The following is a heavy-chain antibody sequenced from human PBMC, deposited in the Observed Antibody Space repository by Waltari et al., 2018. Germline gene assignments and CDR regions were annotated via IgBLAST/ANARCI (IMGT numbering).Heavy chain of an antibody. CDR2: ISSSSSTI. CDR3: ARENPPLGY. Sequence: EVQLVESGGGLVQPGGSLRLSCAASGFTFSSSSMNWVRQAPGKGLEWVSYISSSSSTIYYADSVKGRFTISRDNAKNSLYLQMNSLRAEDTAVYYCARENPPLGYWGQGTLVTVSS. V-gene: IGHV3-48*04. J-gene: IGHJ4*02. CDR1: GFTFSSSS.